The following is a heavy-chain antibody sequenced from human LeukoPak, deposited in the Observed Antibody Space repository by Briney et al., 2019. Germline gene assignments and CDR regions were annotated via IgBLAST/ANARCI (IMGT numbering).Heavy chain of an antibody. J-gene: IGHJ4*02. CDR3: ARDLHGDYAFDY. D-gene: IGHD4-17*01. Sequence: GGSLRLSCAASGFTFITYSMNWVRQAPGKGLEWVSSISSSTSYIYYADSVKDRFTISRDNAKNSLYLQMNSLRAEDTAVYYCARDLHGDYAFDYWGQGTLVTVSS. V-gene: IGHV3-21*01. CDR2: ISSSTSYI. CDR1: GFTFITYS.